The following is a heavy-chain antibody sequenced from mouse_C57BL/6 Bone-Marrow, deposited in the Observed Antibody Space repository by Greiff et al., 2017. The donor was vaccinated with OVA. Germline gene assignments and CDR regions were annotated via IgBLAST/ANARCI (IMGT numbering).Heavy chain of an antibody. CDR1: GFSFNTYA. J-gene: IGHJ3*01. D-gene: IGHD2-3*01. Sequence: EVQLVESGGGLVQPKGSLKLSCAASGFSFNTYAMNWVRQAPGKGLEWVARIRSKSNNYATYYADSVKDRFTISREESESMLYLQINNLKTEDTAMYYCVRLDGYYWFAYGGQGTLVTVSA. CDR2: IRSKSNNYAT. V-gene: IGHV10-1*01. CDR3: VRLDGYYWFAY.